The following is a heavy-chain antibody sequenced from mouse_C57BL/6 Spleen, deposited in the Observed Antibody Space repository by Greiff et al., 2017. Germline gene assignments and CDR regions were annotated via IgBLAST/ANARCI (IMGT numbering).Heavy chain of an antibody. V-gene: IGHV1-64*01. CDR1: GYTFTSYW. D-gene: IGHD2-2*01. CDR3: ARWLNCVKYFDD. Sequence: QVQLQQPGAELVKPGASVKLSCKASGYTFTSYWMHWVKQRPGPGLEWIGMIHPTSGSTRYNEKFKSKATLTVDKTSSTADMQLSSLTSEDSSVYYCARWLNCVKYFDDWGTGTTVTVSS. CDR2: IHPTSGST. J-gene: IGHJ1*03.